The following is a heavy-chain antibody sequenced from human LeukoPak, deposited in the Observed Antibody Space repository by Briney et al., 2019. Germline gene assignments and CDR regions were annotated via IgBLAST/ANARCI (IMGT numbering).Heavy chain of an antibody. V-gene: IGHV3-23*01. D-gene: IGHD1-26*01. CDR3: AKDSGSYFDY. J-gene: IGHJ4*02. Sequence: GGSLRLSCAASGFTFSSYAMSWVRQAPGKGLEWVSAISGSGGSTYYADSVKGRFTISRDNSKSTLYLQMNSLRAEDTAVYSCAKDSGSYFDYWGQGTLVTVSS. CDR1: GFTFSSYA. CDR2: ISGSGGST.